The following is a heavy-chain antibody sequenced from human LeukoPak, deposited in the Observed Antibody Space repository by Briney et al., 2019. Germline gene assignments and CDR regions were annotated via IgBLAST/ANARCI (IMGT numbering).Heavy chain of an antibody. V-gene: IGHV1-46*01. D-gene: IGHD3-10*01. CDR3: ARSSHALPPPDLDY. Sequence: ASVKVSCKASGGTFSSYAISWVRQAPGQGLEWMGIINPSGGSTSYAQKFQGRVTMTRDTSTSTVYMELSSLRSEDTAVYYCARSSHALPPPDLDYWGQGTLVTVSS. CDR2: INPSGGST. J-gene: IGHJ4*02. CDR1: GGTFSSYA.